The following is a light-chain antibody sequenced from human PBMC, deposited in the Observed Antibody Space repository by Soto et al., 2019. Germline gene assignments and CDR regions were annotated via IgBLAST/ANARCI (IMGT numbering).Light chain of an antibody. Sequence: DVVLTQSPLSLPVTLGQPASISCRSSESLVYTDGDTYLTWFHQRPGQPPRRLIYKVSTRDPGVQDRFSGSGSGADFTLKISRVEAEDVGVYYCMQASHWPPGFGQGTRLEIK. CDR2: KVS. CDR3: MQASHWPPG. J-gene: IGKJ5*01. CDR1: ESLVYTDGDTY. V-gene: IGKV2-30*01.